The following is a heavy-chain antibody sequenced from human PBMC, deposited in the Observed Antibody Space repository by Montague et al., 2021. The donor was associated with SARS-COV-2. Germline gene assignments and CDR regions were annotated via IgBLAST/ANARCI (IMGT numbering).Heavy chain of an antibody. CDR3: ARGVYGAYFDY. D-gene: IGHD2-21*01. V-gene: IGHV4-59*01. Sequence: SETLSLTCTVSGGSINPYYWCWVRQPPGKGLERIAYIENSGRTEYKPSLQSRDAVSIDTSKSHFSLRLSSLTAADTAVYFCARGVYGAYFDYWGQGVLVTVSS. CDR1: GGSINPYY. J-gene: IGHJ4*02. CDR2: IENSGRT.